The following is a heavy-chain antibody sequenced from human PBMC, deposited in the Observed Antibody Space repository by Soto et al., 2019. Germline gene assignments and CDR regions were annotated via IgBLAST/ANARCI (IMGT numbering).Heavy chain of an antibody. CDR3: ARPNYFYYYGMDV. J-gene: IGHJ6*02. CDR2: IDPTDSLT. CDR1: GYSFTTSW. V-gene: IGHV5-10-1*01. Sequence: GESLKISCQASGYSFTTSWITWVRQKPGKGLEWMGRIDPTDSLTDYSPSLQGHVTISADRSISTAYLQWSSLKASDTAIYYCARPNYFYYYGMDVWGQGTTVTVSS.